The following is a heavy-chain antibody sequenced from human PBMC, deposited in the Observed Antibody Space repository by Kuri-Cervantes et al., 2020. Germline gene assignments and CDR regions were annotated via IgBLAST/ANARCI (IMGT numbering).Heavy chain of an antibody. V-gene: IGHV3-30*03. CDR3: TTGPLTMIVVVIPY. J-gene: IGHJ4*02. D-gene: IGHD3-22*01. CDR1: GLTFSSYG. Sequence: GGSLRLSCAASGLTFSSYGMHWVRQAPGKGLEWVAVISYDGSNKYYADSVKGRFTISRDNSKNTLYLQMNSLKTEDTAVYYCTTGPLTMIVVVIPYWGQGTLVTVSS. CDR2: ISYDGSNK.